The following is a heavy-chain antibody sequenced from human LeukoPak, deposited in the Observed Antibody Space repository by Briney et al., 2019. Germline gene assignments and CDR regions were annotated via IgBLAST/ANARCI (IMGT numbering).Heavy chain of an antibody. Sequence: PGGSLRLSCAASGISLSTFGMHWVRQAPGKGLEWVAFIRYDGSNAYYADSVKGRFTISRDNSKNTLYVQMTSLRADDTAVYYCANGAVSYSTNALHIGDYWGQGTLVTVTS. CDR1: GISLSTFG. CDR3: ANGAVSYSTNALHIGDY. V-gene: IGHV3-30*02. J-gene: IGHJ4*02. CDR2: IRYDGSNA. D-gene: IGHD4-11*01.